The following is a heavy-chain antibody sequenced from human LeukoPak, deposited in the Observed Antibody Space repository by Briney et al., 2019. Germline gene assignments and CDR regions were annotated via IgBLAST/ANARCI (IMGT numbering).Heavy chain of an antibody. Sequence: ASVKVSCKASGYTFTGYYMHWVRQAPGQGLEWMGWINPNSGGTNYAQKFQGRVTMTRDTSISTVYMELSRLRSDDTAVYYCARDEGIAAAGIDYWGQGTLVTVSS. J-gene: IGHJ4*02. D-gene: IGHD6-13*01. V-gene: IGHV1-2*02. CDR2: INPNSGGT. CDR3: ARDEGIAAAGIDY. CDR1: GYTFTGYY.